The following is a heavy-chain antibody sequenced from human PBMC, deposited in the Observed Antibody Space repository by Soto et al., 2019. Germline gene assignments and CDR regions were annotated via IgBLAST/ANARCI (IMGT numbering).Heavy chain of an antibody. Sequence: ASVKVSCKASGYTFTSYGISWVRQAPGQGREWMGWIRAYNGNTNYAQKLQGRVTMTTDTSTSTAYMELRSLRSDDTAVYYCARDLWPLIVVVPAASRMDVWGKGTTVTVSS. CDR2: IRAYNGNT. CDR3: ARDLWPLIVVVPAASRMDV. V-gene: IGHV1-18*01. J-gene: IGHJ6*04. CDR1: GYTFTSYG. D-gene: IGHD2-2*01.